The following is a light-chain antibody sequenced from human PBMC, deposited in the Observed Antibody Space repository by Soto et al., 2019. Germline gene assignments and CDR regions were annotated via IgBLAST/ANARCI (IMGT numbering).Light chain of an antibody. CDR2: AAS. CDR3: QQSYSTLT. CDR1: QSISSY. J-gene: IGKJ4*01. Sequence: DIQMTQSPSSLSASVGDRVTITCRASQSISSYLNWYQQKPGKAPNLLIYAASSLQSGGPSRFSGSGSGTDFTLTISSLQPEDFATYYCQQSYSTLTFGGGTKVEIK. V-gene: IGKV1-39*01.